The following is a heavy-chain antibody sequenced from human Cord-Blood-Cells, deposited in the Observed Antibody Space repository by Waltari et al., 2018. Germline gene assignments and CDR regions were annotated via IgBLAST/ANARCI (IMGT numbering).Heavy chain of an antibody. CDR2: IYYSGST. J-gene: IGHJ4*02. CDR3: ARQTVTGQLVFDY. Sequence: IGSIYYSGSTYYNPSLKSRVTISVDTSKNQFSLKLSSVTAADTAVYYCARQTVTGQLVFDYWGQGTLVTVSS. D-gene: IGHD6-6*01. V-gene: IGHV4-39*01.